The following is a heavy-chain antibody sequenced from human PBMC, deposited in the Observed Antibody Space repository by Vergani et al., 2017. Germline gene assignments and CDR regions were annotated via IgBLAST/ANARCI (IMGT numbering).Heavy chain of an antibody. D-gene: IGHD3-22*01. CDR2: ISGSGGST. CDR1: GFTFSSYA. CDR3: ARDPWDYDSSGYSDP. J-gene: IGHJ5*02. Sequence: EVQLLESGGGLVQPGGSLRLSCAASGFTFSSYAMSWVRQAPGKGLEWVSAISGSGGSTYYADSVKGRFTISRDNSKNTLYLQMNSLRAEDTAVYYCARDPWDYDSSGYSDPWGQGTLVTVSS. V-gene: IGHV3-23*01.